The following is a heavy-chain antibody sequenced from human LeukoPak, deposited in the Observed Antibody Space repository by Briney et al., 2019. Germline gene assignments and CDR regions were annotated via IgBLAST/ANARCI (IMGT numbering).Heavy chain of an antibody. CDR1: GGSISSYY. J-gene: IGHJ4*02. CDR3: AREHYGSGSFDY. V-gene: IGHV4-59*01. Sequence: SETLSLTCTVSGGSISSYYWSWIRQPPGKGLEWIGYIYYSGSTNYNPSLKSRVTISVDTSKNQFYLKLSSVTAADTAVYYCAREHYGSGSFDYWGQGTLVTVSS. D-gene: IGHD3-10*01. CDR2: IYYSGST.